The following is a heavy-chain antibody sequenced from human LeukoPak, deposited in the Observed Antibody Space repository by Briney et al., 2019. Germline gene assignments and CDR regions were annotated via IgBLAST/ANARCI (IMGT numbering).Heavy chain of an antibody. CDR3: ARGETARVDY. J-gene: IGHJ4*02. Sequence: GGSLRLSCAASGFTFSTYNMNWVRQAPGKGREGLSYISSGSSTIYSADSVEGRFTISRDNAKNSLYLQMNSLRDEDTAVYYCARGETARVDYWGQGILVTVSS. CDR1: GFTFSTYN. D-gene: IGHD3-16*01. V-gene: IGHV3-48*02. CDR2: ISSGSSTI.